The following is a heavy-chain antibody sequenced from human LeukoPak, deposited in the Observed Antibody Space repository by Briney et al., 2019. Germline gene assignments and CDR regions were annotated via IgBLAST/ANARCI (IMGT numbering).Heavy chain of an antibody. CDR3: AKDWDLYNWFDP. J-gene: IGHJ5*02. Sequence: GGSLRLSCAASGFTFSSYGMHWVRQAPGKGLEWVAVISYDGSNKYYADSVKGRFTISRDNSKNTLYLQMNSLRAEDTAVYYCAKDWDLYNWFDPWGRGTLVTVSS. V-gene: IGHV3-30*18. CDR1: GFTFSSYG. CDR2: ISYDGSNK. D-gene: IGHD1-26*01.